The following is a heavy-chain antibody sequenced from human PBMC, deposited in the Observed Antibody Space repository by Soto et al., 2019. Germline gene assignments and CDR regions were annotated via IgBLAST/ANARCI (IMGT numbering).Heavy chain of an antibody. CDR2: ISAYNGNT. V-gene: IGHV1-18*01. D-gene: IGHD2-2*01. J-gene: IGHJ4*02. Sequence: ASVKVSCKASGYTFTSYGISWVRQAPGQGLEWMGWISAYNGNTNYAQKLQGRVTMTTDTSTSTAYMELRSLRSDDTAVYYCARDIVVVPAANDFDYRGQGTLVTVSS. CDR3: ARDIVVVPAANDFDY. CDR1: GYTFTSYG.